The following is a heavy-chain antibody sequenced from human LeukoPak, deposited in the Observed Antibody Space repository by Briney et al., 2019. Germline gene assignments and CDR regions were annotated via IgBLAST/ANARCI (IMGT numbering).Heavy chain of an antibody. Sequence: GGSLRLSCAASGFTFSSYEMNWVRQAPGKGLEWVSYISSSGSTIYYADSVKGRFTISRDNAKNSLYLQMNSLRAEDTAVYYCARDSSGWYVGPKDEFDYWAREPWSPSPQ. CDR2: ISSSGSTI. D-gene: IGHD6-19*01. J-gene: IGHJ4*02. CDR3: ARDSSGWYVGPKDEFDY. V-gene: IGHV3-48*03. CDR1: GFTFSSYE.